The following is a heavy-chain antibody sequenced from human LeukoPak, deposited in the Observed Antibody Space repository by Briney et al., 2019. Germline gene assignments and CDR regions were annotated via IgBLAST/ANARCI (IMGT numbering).Heavy chain of an antibody. CDR3: ARATREAEEAYYFDY. V-gene: IGHV4-4*07. D-gene: IGHD5-12*01. Sequence: SETLSLTCTVSGGSISNYYWSWVRQPAGKGLEWIGRIYASGSTNYHPSLQSRVTMSIDTSKNQFSLKLNSVTAADTAVYYCARATREAEEAYYFDYWGQGTLVTVSS. CDR2: IYASGST. J-gene: IGHJ4*02. CDR1: GGSISNYY.